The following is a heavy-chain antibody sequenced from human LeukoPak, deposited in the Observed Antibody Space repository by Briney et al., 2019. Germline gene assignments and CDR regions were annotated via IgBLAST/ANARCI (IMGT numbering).Heavy chain of an antibody. CDR3: AKVLDDYVWGSYRYPENWFDP. V-gene: IGHV3-23*01. CDR2: ISTTGDRS. J-gene: IGHJ5*02. D-gene: IGHD3-16*02. CDR1: GFTFSSYN. Sequence: GGSLRLSCAASGFTFSSYNMNWVRQAPGKGLEWVSGISTTGDRSYYADSVEGRFTMSRDNFKNTLYLQMNSLRVEDTAMYYCAKVLDDYVWGSYRYPENWFDPWGQGTLVTVSS.